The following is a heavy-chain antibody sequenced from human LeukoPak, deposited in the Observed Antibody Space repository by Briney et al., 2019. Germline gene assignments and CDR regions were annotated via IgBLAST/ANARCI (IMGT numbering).Heavy chain of an antibody. J-gene: IGHJ4*02. Sequence: GGTLRLSCAASGFTFHRNAISWVRQDPGTALEWASTIGGSGDKTFYADSVKGRFTISRDNSKNMLHLQMSSLTGEDTALYYCVRRGDASSGWGDHDYWGQGALVTVSS. CDR3: VRRGDASSGWGDHDY. D-gene: IGHD6-19*01. V-gene: IGHV3-23*01. CDR2: IGGSGDKT. CDR1: GFTFHRNA.